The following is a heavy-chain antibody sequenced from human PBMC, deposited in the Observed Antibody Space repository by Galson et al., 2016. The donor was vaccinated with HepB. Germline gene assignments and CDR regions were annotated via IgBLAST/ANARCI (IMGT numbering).Heavy chain of an antibody. Sequence: SLRLSCAASGFTFNIYAMSWVRQSPGRRLEWVSGIRGSGSSTYYADSVRGRFTISGDNSKNTVYLQMNSLRAEDTGVYYCAKDGRRRWFEDLMSPVSWFDSWGQGTLVTVSS. D-gene: IGHD3-10*01. CDR3: AKDGRRRWFEDLMSPVSWFDS. CDR2: IRGSGSST. J-gene: IGHJ5*01. CDR1: GFTFNIYA. V-gene: IGHV3-23*01.